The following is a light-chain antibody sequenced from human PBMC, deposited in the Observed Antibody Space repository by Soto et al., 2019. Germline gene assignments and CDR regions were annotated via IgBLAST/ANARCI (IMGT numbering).Light chain of an antibody. V-gene: IGKV1-9*01. CDR3: QQVDSYPPT. CDR1: QVIYNH. J-gene: IGKJ2*01. CDR2: GAS. Sequence: IQLTQSPSSLSASIGDRVTITCRASQVIYNHFVWYQHKPGTAPRLLIYGASTLQTGVPSRFNGSGSGTDFTLTISSLQPEDFATYFCQQVDSYPPTCGQGTKLEI.